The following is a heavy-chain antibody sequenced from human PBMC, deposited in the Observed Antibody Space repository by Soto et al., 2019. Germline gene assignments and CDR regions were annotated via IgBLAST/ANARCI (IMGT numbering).Heavy chain of an antibody. J-gene: IGHJ3*02. CDR1: GFTFSSYA. CDR3: AKDLIAVAGTPSGAFDI. D-gene: IGHD6-19*01. V-gene: IGHV3-23*01. Sequence: EVQLLESGGGLVQPGGSLRLSCAASGFTFSSYAMSWVRQAPGKGLEWVSAISGSGGSTYYADSVKGRFTISRDNSKNTLYLQMNSLRAEDTAVYYCAKDLIAVAGTPSGAFDIWGQGTMVTGSS. CDR2: ISGSGGST.